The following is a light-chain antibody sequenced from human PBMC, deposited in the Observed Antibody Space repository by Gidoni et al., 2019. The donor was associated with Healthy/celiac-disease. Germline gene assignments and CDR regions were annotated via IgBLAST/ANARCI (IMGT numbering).Light chain of an antibody. CDR3: QVWDSSSDRGV. V-gene: IGLV3-21*04. CDR1: HIGSKS. CDR2: YDS. Sequence: SYVLTQPPSVSVAPGKTARITCGGNHIGSKSVHWYQQKPGQAPVLVIYYDSDRPSGIPERFSGSNSGNTATLTISRVEAGDEADYYCQVWDSSSDRGVFGTGTKVTVL. J-gene: IGLJ1*01.